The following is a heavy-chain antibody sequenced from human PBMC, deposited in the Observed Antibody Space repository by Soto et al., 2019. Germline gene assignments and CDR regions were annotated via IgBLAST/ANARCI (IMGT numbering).Heavy chain of an antibody. Sequence: QITLNESGPTVVRPTETLTLTCRFSGFSLTTSGVGVGWIRQSPGKAPEWLALIYWDDDKRYSASLKSRLTITKATSKNPVGLTVSDLDPTYTATYSCAHRVLRTVFGLVTTTAIYFDFWGQGTPVAVSS. CDR3: AHRVLRTVFGLVTTTAIYFDF. J-gene: IGHJ4*02. CDR2: IYWDDDK. V-gene: IGHV2-5*02. D-gene: IGHD3-3*01. CDR1: GFSLTTSGVG.